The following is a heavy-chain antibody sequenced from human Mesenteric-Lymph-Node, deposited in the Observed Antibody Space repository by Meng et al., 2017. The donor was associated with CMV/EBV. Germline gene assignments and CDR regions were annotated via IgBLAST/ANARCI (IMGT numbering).Heavy chain of an antibody. D-gene: IGHD4-23*01. Sequence: QVPLTQWGAGLLKPSETLSLTCAVYGGSFSGYYWSWIRQPPGKGLEWIGEINHSGSTNYNPSLKSRVTISVDTSKNQFSLKLSSVTAADTAVYYCARHQRWLKSEGGFNYWGQGTLVTVSS. CDR1: GGSFSGYY. CDR3: ARHQRWLKSEGGFNY. CDR2: INHSGST. V-gene: IGHV4-34*01. J-gene: IGHJ4*02.